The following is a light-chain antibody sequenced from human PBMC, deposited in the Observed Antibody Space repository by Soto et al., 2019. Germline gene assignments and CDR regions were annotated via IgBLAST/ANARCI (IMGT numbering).Light chain of an antibody. V-gene: IGLV2-23*01. Sequence: QSALTQPASVSGSRGQSITISCTGTSSDVGSHNLVSWYQQSPGKAPKLMIYEGSNRPSGVSNRFSGSKSGNTASLTISGHQAEDEADYYCCSYAGSNTFIFGTGTKLTVL. CDR3: CSYAGSNTFI. CDR2: EGS. CDR1: SSDVGSHNL. J-gene: IGLJ1*01.